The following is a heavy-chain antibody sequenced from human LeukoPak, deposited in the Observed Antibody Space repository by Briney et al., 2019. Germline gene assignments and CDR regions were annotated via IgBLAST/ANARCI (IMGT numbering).Heavy chain of an antibody. J-gene: IGHJ4*02. CDR2: INPNSGGT. CDR1: GYTFTGYY. V-gene: IGHV1-2*02. Sequence: ASVKVSSKASGYTFTGYYMHWVRQAPGQGLEWMGWINPNSGGTNYAQKFQGRVTMTRDTSISTAYMELSRRRADDTAVFYCARAGSSSRWVNDYWGQGPLVTVSS. CDR3: ARAGSSSRWVNDY. D-gene: IGHD6-13*01.